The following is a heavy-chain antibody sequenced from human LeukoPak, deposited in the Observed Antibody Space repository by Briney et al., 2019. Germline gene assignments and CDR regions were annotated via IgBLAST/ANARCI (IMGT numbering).Heavy chain of an antibody. CDR2: IYYTGSA. CDR3: ASPRGIMTFDI. CDR1: GDSISSYY. Sequence: SETLSITCTISGDSISSYYWSWIRQSPGKGLEWIGYIYYTGSANYNPSLRSRVTISVDTPKNQFSLKLSSVTAADTAVYYCASPRGIMTFDIWGQGTMVAVSS. J-gene: IGHJ3*02. V-gene: IGHV4-59*13. D-gene: IGHD3-16*01.